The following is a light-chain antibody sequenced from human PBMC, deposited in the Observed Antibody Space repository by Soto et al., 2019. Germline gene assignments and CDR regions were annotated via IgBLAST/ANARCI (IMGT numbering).Light chain of an antibody. CDR1: QSVSSSD. J-gene: IGKJ1*01. V-gene: IGKV3-20*01. CDR3: HHYTISSAA. CDR2: GPS. Sequence: EIALTQSPGTLSLSPGERATLSCRAAQSVSSSDLVWYQQKRGQPPRLLFYGPSSRATGIPDRFSGSGSGTDSTLNISGLRPAAFAVYYCHHYTISSAAFGQGTKVEV.